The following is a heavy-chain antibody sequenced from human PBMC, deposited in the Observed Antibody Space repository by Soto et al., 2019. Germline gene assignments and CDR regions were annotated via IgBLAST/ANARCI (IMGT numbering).Heavy chain of an antibody. J-gene: IGHJ6*02. V-gene: IGHV1-69*01. CDR2: IIPMYNKP. D-gene: IGHD6-25*01. CDR3: ARGYSGGYYYAMDV. Sequence: QVQLVQSGAEVKTPGSSVRVSCQASGGTFTTYAFNWVRQAPGQGLEWMGGIIPMYNKPNYAPNFLGRVTISADPSTSTAYLELTTLRSEDTAVYFCARGYSGGYYYAMDVWGQGPTVNVSS. CDR1: GGTFTTYA.